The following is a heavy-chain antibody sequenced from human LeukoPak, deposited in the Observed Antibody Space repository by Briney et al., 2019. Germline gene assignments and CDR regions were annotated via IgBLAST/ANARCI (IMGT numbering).Heavy chain of an antibody. V-gene: IGHV4-39*07. D-gene: IGHD1-7*01. Sequence: SETLSLTCTVSGGSISSSSYYWGWIRQPPGKGLEWIGSIYYSGSTYYNPSLKGRVTISVDTSKNQFSLKLSSVTAADTAVYYCARRRKAGTGLRYFDYWGQGTLVTVSS. CDR3: ARRRKAGTGLRYFDY. CDR1: GGSISSSSYY. CDR2: IYYSGST. J-gene: IGHJ4*02.